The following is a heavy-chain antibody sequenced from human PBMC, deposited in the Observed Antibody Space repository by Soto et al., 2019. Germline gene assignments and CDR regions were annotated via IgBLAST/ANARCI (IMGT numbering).Heavy chain of an antibody. D-gene: IGHD2-8*02. CDR2: ILVGGST. CDR1: GFTCRSYD. CDR3: AKETATGGGAFDI. Sequence: GGSLRLSCAASGFTCRSYDMSWVRQAPGKGLEWVSTILVGGSTHYPDSVKGRFTISRDNSKNTVFLQMNSLTAGDTAVYYCAKETATGGGAFDICGQGTMVTVSS. V-gene: IGHV3-23*01. J-gene: IGHJ3*02.